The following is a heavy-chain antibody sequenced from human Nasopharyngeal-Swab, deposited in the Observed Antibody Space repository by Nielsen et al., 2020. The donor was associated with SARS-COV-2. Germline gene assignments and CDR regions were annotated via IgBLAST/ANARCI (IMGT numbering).Heavy chain of an antibody. CDR1: GFTFSSYS. CDR2: ISSTPSTI. J-gene: IGHJ3*02. V-gene: IGHV3-48*02. D-gene: IGHD3-3*01. CDR3: ARVKRDYDFWSGSAEGTAFDI. Sequence: ESLKISCAASGFTFSSYSMNWVRQAPGKGLEWVSYISSTPSTIYHADSVKGRFTISRDNAKKSLYLQMNSLRDEDTAVYYCARVKRDYDFWSGSAEGTAFDIWGQGTMVTVSS.